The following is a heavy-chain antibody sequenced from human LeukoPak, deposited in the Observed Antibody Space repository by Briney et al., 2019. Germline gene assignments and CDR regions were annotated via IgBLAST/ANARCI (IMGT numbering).Heavy chain of an antibody. Sequence: GASVKVSCKASGYTFTSYDINRVRQATGQGLEWMGWMNPNSGNTGYAQKFQGRVTMTRNTSINTAYMELSSLRSEDTAVYYCARGSYSSSWPEGYWGQGTLVTVSS. CDR1: GYTFTSYD. CDR2: MNPNSGNT. CDR3: ARGSYSSSWPEGY. D-gene: IGHD6-13*01. V-gene: IGHV1-8*01. J-gene: IGHJ4*02.